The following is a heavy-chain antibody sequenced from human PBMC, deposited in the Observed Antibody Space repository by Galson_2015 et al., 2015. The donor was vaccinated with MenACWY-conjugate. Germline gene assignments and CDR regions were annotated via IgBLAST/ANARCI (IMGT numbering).Heavy chain of an antibody. D-gene: IGHD2-2*01. Sequence: SVKVFCKASGYTFTNYAMHWVRQAPGQRLEWMGWINAGNGNTKYPQKFQGRVTITSDTSASTAYMELSSLRSEDTAVYYCAREIVVAPAASWEDYYYGMDVWGQGTTVTVSS. CDR1: GYTFTNYA. V-gene: IGHV1-3*01. CDR3: AREIVVAPAASWEDYYYGMDV. CDR2: INAGNGNT. J-gene: IGHJ6*02.